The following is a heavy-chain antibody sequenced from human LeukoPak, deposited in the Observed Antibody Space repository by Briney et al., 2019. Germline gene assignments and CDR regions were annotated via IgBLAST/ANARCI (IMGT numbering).Heavy chain of an antibody. Sequence: ASVTVSCKASGYAFTNYVISWVRQAPGQGLEWMGWISVYNGNTNYAQKFQGRVTMTRDTSINTAYMELSRLTSDDPAVYHCARDLTMFVVVPGYWGQGTLVTVSS. J-gene: IGHJ4*02. CDR1: GYAFTNYV. D-gene: IGHD3-10*02. V-gene: IGHV1-18*01. CDR3: ARDLTMFVVVPGY. CDR2: ISVYNGNT.